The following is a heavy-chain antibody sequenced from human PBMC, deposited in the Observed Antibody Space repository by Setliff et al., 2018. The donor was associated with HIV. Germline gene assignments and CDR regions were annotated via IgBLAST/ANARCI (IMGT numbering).Heavy chain of an antibody. Sequence: PGGSLRLSCAASGFTFSSYSMNWVRQAPGKGLEWVSFISSSSSYIYYADSGKGRFTISRDNAKNSLYLQMNSLRAEDTAVYYCASDARDYSDYAYFDPWGQGTLVTVSS. V-gene: IGHV3-21*01. CDR3: ASDARDYSDYAYFDP. CDR1: GFTFSSYS. D-gene: IGHD4-17*01. CDR2: ISSSSSYI. J-gene: IGHJ5*02.